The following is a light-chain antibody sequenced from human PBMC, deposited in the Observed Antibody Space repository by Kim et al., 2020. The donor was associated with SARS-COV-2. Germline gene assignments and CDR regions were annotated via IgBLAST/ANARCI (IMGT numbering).Light chain of an antibody. CDR3: AAWDDSLSENWV. Sequence: SELTQPPSASGTPGQRVTISCSGSSSNIGSNYVYWYQQLPGTAPKLLIYSNNQRPSGVPDRFSGSKSGTSASLAISGLRSEDEADYYCAAWDDSLSENWVFGGGTQLTVL. CDR2: SNN. J-gene: IGLJ3*02. CDR1: SSNIGSNY. V-gene: IGLV1-47*02.